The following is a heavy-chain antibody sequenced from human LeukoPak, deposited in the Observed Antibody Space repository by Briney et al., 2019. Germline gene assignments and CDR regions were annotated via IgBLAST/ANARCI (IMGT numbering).Heavy chain of an antibody. CDR2: VYYHGGT. Sequence: PSETLSLTCTVSGGSVSSGSYYWSWIRQPPGKGLEWIGYVYYHGGTNYNPSLKSRVTISVDTSKNQFSLKLTSVTAADTAVYYCARRVGTRDWNFDLWGRGTLVTVSS. J-gene: IGHJ2*01. D-gene: IGHD1-14*01. V-gene: IGHV4-61*01. CDR3: ARRVGTRDWNFDL. CDR1: GGSVSSGSYY.